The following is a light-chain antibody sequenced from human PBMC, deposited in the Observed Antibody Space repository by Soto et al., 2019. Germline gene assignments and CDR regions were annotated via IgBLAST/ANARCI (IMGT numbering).Light chain of an antibody. V-gene: IGKV1-39*01. CDR2: AAS. J-gene: IGKJ4*01. CDR1: QSISNY. CDR3: QPSYSAPRT. Sequence: DIQMTQSPSSLSASVGDRVTITCRASQSISNYFNWYQQKPGKAPKLLIYAASSLQSGVPSRFSGSGSGTDFTLTISSLQPEDFATYYCQPSYSAPRTCGGGTKV.